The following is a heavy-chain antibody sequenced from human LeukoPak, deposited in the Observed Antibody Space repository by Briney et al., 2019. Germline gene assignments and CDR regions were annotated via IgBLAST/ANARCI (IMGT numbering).Heavy chain of an antibody. J-gene: IGHJ4*02. Sequence: GASVKVSCKASGGTFSSYAISWVRQAPGQGLEWMGRIIPIFGTANYAQKFQGRATITTDESTSTAYMELSSLRSEDTAVYYCARTPYYYDSSGYYYDDYFDYWGQGTLVTVSS. CDR2: IIPIFGTA. CDR1: GGTFSSYA. CDR3: ARTPYYYDSSGYYYDDYFDY. D-gene: IGHD3-22*01. V-gene: IGHV1-69*05.